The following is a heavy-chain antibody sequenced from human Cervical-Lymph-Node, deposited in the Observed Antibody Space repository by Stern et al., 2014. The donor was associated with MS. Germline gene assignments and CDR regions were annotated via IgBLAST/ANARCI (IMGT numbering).Heavy chain of an antibody. D-gene: IGHD3-3*01. V-gene: IGHV3-48*04. J-gene: IGHJ3*01. Sequence: EVQLVESGGGLVQPGGSLRLSCAASGGSFDSYSMNWVRQAPGKGPEWLSYISAAGNIIYYADSVACRFTISRDNAKNSLYLQMNSLRAEDTAVYYCATNSIFGVITDDAFDVWGQGTMVTVSS. CDR1: GGSFDSYS. CDR2: ISAAGNII. CDR3: ATNSIFGVITDDAFDV.